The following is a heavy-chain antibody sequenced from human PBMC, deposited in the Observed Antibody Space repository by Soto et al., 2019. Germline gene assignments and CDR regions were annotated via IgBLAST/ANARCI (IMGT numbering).Heavy chain of an antibody. CDR1: GFTFSTYG. CDR2: ISYDGRKK. V-gene: IGHV3-30*03. CDR3: ARDRKVVVPRSFPGV. D-gene: IGHD3-22*01. J-gene: IGHJ4*02. Sequence: QVRLVESGGGVVQPGRPLRLYCAASGFTFSTYGMHWVRQAPGKGPEWVAVISYDGRKKYYAESVKGRFTVSRDDSKNTLYLQMNSLRAEDTAVYFCARDRKVVVPRSFPGVWGQGTLVTVSS.